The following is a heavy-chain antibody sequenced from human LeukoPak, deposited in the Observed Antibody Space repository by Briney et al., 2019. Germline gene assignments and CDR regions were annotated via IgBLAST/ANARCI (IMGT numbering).Heavy chain of an antibody. CDR2: ISYDGSNK. CDR1: GFTFSSYA. J-gene: IGHJ6*03. D-gene: IGHD1-1*01. CDR3: AKDDRSTGTTGGYMDV. Sequence: GGSLRLSCAASGFTFSSYAMHWVRQAPGKGLEWVAVISYDGSNKYYADSVKGRFTISRDNSKNTLYLQMNSLRAEDTAVYYCAKDDRSTGTTGGYMDVWGKGTTVTVSS. V-gene: IGHV3-30*04.